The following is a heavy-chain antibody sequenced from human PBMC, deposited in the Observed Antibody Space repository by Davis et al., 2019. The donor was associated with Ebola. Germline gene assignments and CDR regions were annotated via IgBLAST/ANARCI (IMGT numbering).Heavy chain of an antibody. D-gene: IGHD6-6*01. CDR1: GYTFTSYA. CDR3: ARGSSKAYYYYGMDV. Sequence: AASVKVSCKASGYTFTSYAMHWVRQAPGQRLELMGWINAGNGNTKYSQKFQGRVTITRDTSASTAYMELSSLRSEDTAVYYCARGSSKAYYYYGMDVWGQGTTVTVSS. CDR2: INAGNGNT. V-gene: IGHV1-3*01. J-gene: IGHJ6*02.